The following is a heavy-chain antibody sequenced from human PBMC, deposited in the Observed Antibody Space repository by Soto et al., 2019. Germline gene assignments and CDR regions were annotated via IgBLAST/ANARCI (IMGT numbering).Heavy chain of an antibody. CDR2: IYYSGST. CDR1: GGSISSGGYY. J-gene: IGHJ6*02. CDR3: ARGGGSSSWYGPSDYYYYGMDV. D-gene: IGHD6-13*01. V-gene: IGHV4-31*03. Sequence: QVQLQESGPGLVKPSQTLSLTCTVSGGSISSGGYYWSWIRQHPGKGLEWIGYIYYSGSTYYNPSLKSRVTISVDTSKNQCSLKLSSVTAADTAVYYCARGGGSSSWYGPSDYYYYGMDVWGQGTTVTVSS.